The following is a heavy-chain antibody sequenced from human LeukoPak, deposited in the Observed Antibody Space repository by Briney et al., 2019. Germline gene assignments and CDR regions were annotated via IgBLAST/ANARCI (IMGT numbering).Heavy chain of an antibody. CDR3: ARAKVGYFWFDP. CDR1: GFTFSSYS. D-gene: IGHD2-8*02. J-gene: IGHJ5*02. Sequence: GGSLRLSCAASGFTFSSYSMNWVRRAPGKGLEWVSSISSSSSYIYYADSVKGRFTISRDNAKNSLYLQMNSLRAEDAAVYYCARAKVGYFWFDPWGQGTLVTVSS. CDR2: ISSSSSYI. V-gene: IGHV3-21*01.